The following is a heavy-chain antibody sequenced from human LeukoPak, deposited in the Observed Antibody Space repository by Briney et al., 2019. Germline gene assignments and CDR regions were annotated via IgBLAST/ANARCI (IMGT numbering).Heavy chain of an antibody. V-gene: IGHV3-13*01. CDR3: ARDDIFDY. Sequence: PGGSLRLSCLASGFTFDRYDMHWVRQAIGKGLEWVSGIGSAGETYYADALKGRYTISREDAKNTVYLEMDNLGLGDTAVYYCARDDIFDYWGQGILVTVSS. CDR2: IGSAGET. CDR1: GFTFDRYD. J-gene: IGHJ4*02.